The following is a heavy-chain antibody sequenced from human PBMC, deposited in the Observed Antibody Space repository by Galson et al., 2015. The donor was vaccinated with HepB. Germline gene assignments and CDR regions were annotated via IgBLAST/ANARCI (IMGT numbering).Heavy chain of an antibody. Sequence: SVKVSCKASGGTFSSYTISWVRQAPGQGLEWMGRIIPILGIANYAQKFQGRVTITADKSTSTAYMELSSLRSEDTAVYYCARDLGSGDYVGDYYYYGMDVWGQGTTVTVSS. CDR1: GGTFSSYT. D-gene: IGHD4-17*01. CDR3: ARDLGSGDYVGDYYYYGMDV. CDR2: IIPILGIA. J-gene: IGHJ6*02. V-gene: IGHV1-69*04.